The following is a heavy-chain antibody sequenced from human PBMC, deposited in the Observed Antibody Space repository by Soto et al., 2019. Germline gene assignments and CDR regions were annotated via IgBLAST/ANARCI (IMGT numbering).Heavy chain of an antibody. CDR2: IRSKADSYAT. V-gene: IGHV3-73*02. D-gene: IGHD2-15*01. CDR3: SSHSPEDMRRT. CDR1: GFTFSDSP. J-gene: IGHJ5*02. Sequence: EVQLVESGGGLVQPGGSLKLSCTASGFTFSDSPMHWVRQASGKGLEWVGRIRSKADSYATAYGASVKGRFTISREDSKNTAYLQMNSLKTEDAAVYYCSSHSPEDMRRTWGQGTLVTVSS.